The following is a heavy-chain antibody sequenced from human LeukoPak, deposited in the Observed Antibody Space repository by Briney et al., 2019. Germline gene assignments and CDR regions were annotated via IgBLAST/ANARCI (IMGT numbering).Heavy chain of an antibody. V-gene: IGHV3-21*01. CDR3: ARPHLVERATIYY. J-gene: IGHJ4*02. CDR1: GFTFSSYS. D-gene: IGHD5-24*01. CDR2: ISSSSSYI. Sequence: KSGGSLRLSCAASGFTFSSYSMNCVRQAPGKGLEWVSSISSSSSYIYYADSVKGRFTIPRDNAKNSLYLQMNSLRAEDTAVYYCARPHLVERATIYYWGQGTLVTVSS.